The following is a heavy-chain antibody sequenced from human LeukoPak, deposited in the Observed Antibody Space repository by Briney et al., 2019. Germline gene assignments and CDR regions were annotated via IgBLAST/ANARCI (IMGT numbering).Heavy chain of an antibody. D-gene: IGHD3-10*01. CDR1: GGTFSSYA. J-gene: IGHJ4*02. V-gene: IGHV1-69*13. Sequence: GASVKVSCTASGGTFSSYAISWVRQAPGQGLEWMGGIIPIFGTANYAQKFQGRVTITADESTSTAYMELSSLRSEDTAVYYCASGGFGELSRVIWYFDYWGQGTLVTVSS. CDR3: ASGGFGELSRVIWYFDY. CDR2: IIPIFGTA.